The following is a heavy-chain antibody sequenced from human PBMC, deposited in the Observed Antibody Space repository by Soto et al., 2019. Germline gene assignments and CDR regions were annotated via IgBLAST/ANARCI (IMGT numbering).Heavy chain of an antibody. CDR1: GYTFTSYA. D-gene: IGHD2-2*01. CDR3: ARNAPGVTGNFDY. V-gene: IGHV1-3*04. CDR2: INTGSGNT. J-gene: IGHJ4*02. Sequence: ASVKVSCKASGYTFTSYAMNWVRQAPGQRLEWMGWINTGSGNTKYSQKFQGRVTITRDTSASTAYMDLSSLRSEDTAVYYCARNAPGVTGNFDYWGQGTLVTVSS.